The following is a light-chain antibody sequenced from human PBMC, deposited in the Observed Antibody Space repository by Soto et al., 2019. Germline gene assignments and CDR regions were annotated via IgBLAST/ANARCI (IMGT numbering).Light chain of an antibody. CDR1: QSVSSSY. CDR2: GAS. CDR3: QQYGSSPPEYT. Sequence: EIVLTQSPGTLSLSPGERATLSCRASQSVSSSYLAWYQQKPGQAPRLLIYGASSRATGIPDRFSGSGSGTDLTLTISRLEPEDSAVYYCQQYGSSPPEYTFGQGTKLEIK. J-gene: IGKJ2*01. V-gene: IGKV3-20*01.